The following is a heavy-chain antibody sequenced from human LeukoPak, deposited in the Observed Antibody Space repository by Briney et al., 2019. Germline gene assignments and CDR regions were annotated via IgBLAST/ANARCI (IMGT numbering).Heavy chain of an antibody. CDR3: ARESTMVPGGMDV. J-gene: IGHJ6*02. D-gene: IGHD3-10*01. V-gene: IGHV4-30-2*01. Sequence: KPSETLSLTCAVSGGSISSGGYSWSWIRQPPGKGLEWIGYIYHSGSTYYNPSLKSRVTISVDRSKNQFSLRLSSVTAADTAVYYCARESTMVPGGMDVWGQGTTVTVSS. CDR1: GGSISSGGYS. CDR2: IYHSGST.